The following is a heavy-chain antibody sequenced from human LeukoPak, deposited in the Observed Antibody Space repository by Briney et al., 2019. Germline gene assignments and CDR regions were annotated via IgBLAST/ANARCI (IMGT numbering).Heavy chain of an antibody. V-gene: IGHV3-33*01. CDR2: IWYDGSNK. CDR3: ASSYGDYAFDGMDV. Sequence: GGSLGLSCAASGFTFSSYGMHWVRQAPGKGLEWVAVIWYDGSNKYYADSVKGRFTISRDNSKNTLYLQMNSLRAEDTAVYYCASSYGDYAFDGMDVWGKGTTVTVSS. J-gene: IGHJ6*04. D-gene: IGHD4-17*01. CDR1: GFTFSSYG.